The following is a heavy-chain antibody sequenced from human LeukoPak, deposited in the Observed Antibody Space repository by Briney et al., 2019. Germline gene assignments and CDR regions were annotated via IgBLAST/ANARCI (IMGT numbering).Heavy chain of an antibody. J-gene: IGHJ4*02. CDR1: GHTFTGYY. Sequence: ASVKVSCKASGHTFTGYYIHWVRQAAGQGLEWRGWINPNSGGTKYAQKFQGRVTMTRDTSISTAYMELSRLRSDDTAVYYCASSRAPQNQADVYDFDYWGQGTLVTVSS. CDR2: INPNSGGT. V-gene: IGHV1-2*02. CDR3: ASSRAPQNQADVYDFDY. D-gene: IGHD5/OR15-5a*01.